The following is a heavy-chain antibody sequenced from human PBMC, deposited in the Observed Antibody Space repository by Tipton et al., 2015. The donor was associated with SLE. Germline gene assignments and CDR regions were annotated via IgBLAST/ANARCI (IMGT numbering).Heavy chain of an antibody. V-gene: IGHV3-49*04. Sequence: PGASVKVSCKASGYTFTSYAMSWVRQAPGKGLEWVGFIRSKAYGGTTEYAASVKGRFTISRDDSKSIAYLQMNSLKTEDTAVYYCTRDVFSTDWYFDLWGRGTLVTVSS. D-gene: IGHD3-9*01. CDR1: GYTFTSYA. CDR2: IRSKAYGGTT. CDR3: TRDVFSTDWYFDL. J-gene: IGHJ2*01.